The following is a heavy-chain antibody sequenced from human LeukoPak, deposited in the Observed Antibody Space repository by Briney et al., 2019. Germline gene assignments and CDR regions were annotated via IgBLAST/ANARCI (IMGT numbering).Heavy chain of an antibody. CDR1: GFTVSSNY. CDR2: IYSGGTT. Sequence: GGSLRLSCAASGFTVSSNYMSWVRQAPGKGLEWVSVIYSGGTTYYADSVKGRFTTSRDNSKNTLYLQMNSLRAEDTAVYYCARTTTFAPHFDYWGQGTLVTVSS. J-gene: IGHJ4*02. V-gene: IGHV3-66*01. D-gene: IGHD1-1*01. CDR3: ARTTTFAPHFDY.